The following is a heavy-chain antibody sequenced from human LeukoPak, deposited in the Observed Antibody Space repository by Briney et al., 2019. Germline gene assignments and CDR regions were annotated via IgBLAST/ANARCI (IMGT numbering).Heavy chain of an antibody. Sequence: PRGSLRLSCAASGFTFSSYSMNWVRQAPGKGLEWVSFIRSSSSDIYYADSVKGRFTISRDNAKNSLYLQMDSLRAEDTAVYYCARVRSGSLDYWGQGTLVTVSS. D-gene: IGHD1-26*01. CDR2: IRSSSSDI. CDR1: GFTFSSYS. J-gene: IGHJ4*02. V-gene: IGHV3-21*01. CDR3: ARVRSGSLDY.